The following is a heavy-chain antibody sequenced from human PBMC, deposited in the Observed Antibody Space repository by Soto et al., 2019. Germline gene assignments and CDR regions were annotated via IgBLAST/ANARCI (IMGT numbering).Heavy chain of an antibody. CDR1: GYTFTNYG. D-gene: IGHD1-26*01. CDR2: ISTYNGDR. Sequence: QVLLVQSGAEVKKPGASVKVACKASGYTFTNYGISWVRQAPGQGLEWLGWISTYNGDRDFAQKVQGRFTMTTDTSTTTAYMELRSLRSDDTAVYYCARSRAGGTWEQDPSFYFDSWGQGAPVTVSS. V-gene: IGHV1-18*01. J-gene: IGHJ4*02. CDR3: ARSRAGGTWEQDPSFYFDS.